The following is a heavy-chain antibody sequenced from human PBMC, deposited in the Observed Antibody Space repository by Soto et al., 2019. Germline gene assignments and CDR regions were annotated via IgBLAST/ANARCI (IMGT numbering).Heavy chain of an antibody. D-gene: IGHD6-6*01. CDR2: ISSNGVGT. CDR3: ARRARPDFYYMDV. CDR1: GFTLSGYA. V-gene: IGHV3-64*01. J-gene: IGHJ6*03. Sequence: EVQLAESGGGLAQRGGSLRLSCAASGFTLSGYAMDWVRQAPGKGLEYVSGISSNGVGTYYANSVQGRFTISRDNSKNPVNLQMGSLRPEDMAVYYCARRARPDFYYMDVWGKGTTVTVSS.